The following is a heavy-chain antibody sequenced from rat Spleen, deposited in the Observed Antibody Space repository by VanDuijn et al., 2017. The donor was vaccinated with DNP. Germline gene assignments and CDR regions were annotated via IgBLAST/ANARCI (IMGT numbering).Heavy chain of an antibody. CDR2: ISYDGSST. V-gene: IGHV5-7*01. CDR1: GFTFSNYD. J-gene: IGHJ2*01. D-gene: IGHD1-11*01. CDR3: TTRVGDY. Sequence: EVQLVESGGGLVQPGRSMKLSCAASGFTFSNYDMAWVRQAPKKGLEWVATISYDGSSTYYRDSVKGRFTISRDNAKSTLYLQMDSLRSEDTATYYCTTRVGDYWGQGVMVTVSS.